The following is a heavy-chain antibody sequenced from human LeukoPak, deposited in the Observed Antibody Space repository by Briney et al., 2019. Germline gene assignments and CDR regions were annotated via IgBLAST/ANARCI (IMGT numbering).Heavy chain of an antibody. Sequence: SETLSLTCTVSGYSISSGYYWAWIRQPPGKGLEWIGSIYHSGSTYYNPSLKRQVTISVETSKNQFSLKLSSVTAADTAVYYCARFIPNYNYIDVWGKGTTVTVSS. CDR3: ARFIPNYNYIDV. V-gene: IGHV4-38-2*02. CDR2: IYHSGST. D-gene: IGHD3-16*02. CDR1: GYSISSGYY. J-gene: IGHJ6*03.